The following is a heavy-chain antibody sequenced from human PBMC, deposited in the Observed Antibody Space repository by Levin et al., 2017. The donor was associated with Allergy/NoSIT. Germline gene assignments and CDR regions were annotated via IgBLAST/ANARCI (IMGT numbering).Heavy chain of an antibody. V-gene: IGHV3-23*01. J-gene: IGHJ5*02. Sequence: GESLKISCAASGVTFSNYAMSWVRQAPGRGLEWVSSISGSGSTTYSADSVKGRFTISRDNSKNTLFLEMSSLRAEDTAVYYCVKGGASYFQYNWFDPWGQGTLVTVSS. D-gene: IGHD3-9*01. CDR1: GVTFSNYA. CDR3: VKGGASYFQYNWFDP. CDR2: ISGSGSTT.